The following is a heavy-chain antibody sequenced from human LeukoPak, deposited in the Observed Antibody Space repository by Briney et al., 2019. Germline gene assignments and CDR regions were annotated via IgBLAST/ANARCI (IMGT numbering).Heavy chain of an antibody. D-gene: IGHD1-26*01. CDR1: GFTFNRFG. J-gene: IGHJ3*02. V-gene: IGHV3-33*01. Sequence: HPGGSLRLSCATSGFTFNRFGMHWVRQAPGKGLEWVAVIWYDGSNKDYADSVKGRFTISRDNSKNTLYLQMNSLRAEDTAVYYCARDQWELLGAFDIWGQGTMVTVSS. CDR3: ARDQWELLGAFDI. CDR2: IWYDGSNK.